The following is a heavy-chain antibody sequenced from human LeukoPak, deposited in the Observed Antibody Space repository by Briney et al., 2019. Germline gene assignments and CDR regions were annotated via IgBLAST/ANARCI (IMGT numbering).Heavy chain of an antibody. CDR1: GFTLSGYS. V-gene: IGHV3-21*04. CDR2: ISSSSTYI. D-gene: IGHD6-13*01. J-gene: IGHJ4*02. CDR3: AGTYSSSWYGFSPNFDY. Sequence: GGSLRLSCVASGFTLSGYSMSWVRQAPGKGLEWVSTISSSSTYIYYADSVKGRFTISRDNAKNSLYLQMTSLRAEDTAVYYCAGTYSSSWYGFSPNFDYWGQGTLVTVSS.